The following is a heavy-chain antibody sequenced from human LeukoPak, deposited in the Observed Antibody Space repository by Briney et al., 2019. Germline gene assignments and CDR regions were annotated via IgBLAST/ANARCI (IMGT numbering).Heavy chain of an antibody. CDR1: GFTFSSYE. J-gene: IGHJ3*02. V-gene: IGHV3-48*03. D-gene: IGHD6-19*01. CDR2: ISSSGSTI. CDR3: AKDIGAAVAGTLSFFAFDI. Sequence: GGSLRLSCAASGFTFSSYEMNWVRQAPGKGLEWVSYISSSGSTIYYADSVKGRFTISRDNAKNSLYLQMNSLRAEDTALYYCAKDIGAAVAGTLSFFAFDIWGQGTMVTVSS.